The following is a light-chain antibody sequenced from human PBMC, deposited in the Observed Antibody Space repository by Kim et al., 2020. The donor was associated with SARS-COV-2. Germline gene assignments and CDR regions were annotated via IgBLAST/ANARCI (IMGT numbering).Light chain of an antibody. CDR1: QSISTY. J-gene: IGKJ1*01. CDR2: AAS. Sequence: ASVGDRVTITCRATQSISTYLNWYQYQPGKAPKLLIYAASRLQSGVPSRFSGSGSGTDFTLTITSLQPEDFATYYCQQSYSTLRTFGQGTKVDIK. CDR3: QQSYSTLRT. V-gene: IGKV1-39*01.